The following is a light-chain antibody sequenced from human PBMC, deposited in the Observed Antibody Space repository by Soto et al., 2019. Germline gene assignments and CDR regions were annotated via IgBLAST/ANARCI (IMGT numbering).Light chain of an antibody. V-gene: IGKV1-33*01. J-gene: IGKJ1*01. CDR2: DAS. CDR1: QDISNY. CDR3: QPYDNLPQT. Sequence: DIQMTQSPSSLCASVGDRVTITGQASQDISNYLNWYQQKPGKAPKLLIYDASNLETGVPSRFSGSGSGTDFTLTISSLQPEDIATYYCQPYDNLPQTVGQGTKVEIK.